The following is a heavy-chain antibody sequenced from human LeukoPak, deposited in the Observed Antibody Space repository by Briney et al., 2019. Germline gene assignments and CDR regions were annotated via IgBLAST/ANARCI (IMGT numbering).Heavy chain of an antibody. CDR1: GYTFTSYD. Sequence: ASVKVSCKASGYTFTSYDINWVRQATGQGLEWMGWMNPDSGITGYAQKFQGRVTISRNTSISTAYMELSSLRSEDTAVYYCAREDYYDSGSNDYWGQGTLVTVSS. D-gene: IGHD3-22*01. J-gene: IGHJ4*02. CDR3: AREDYYDSGSNDY. V-gene: IGHV1-8*03. CDR2: MNPDSGIT.